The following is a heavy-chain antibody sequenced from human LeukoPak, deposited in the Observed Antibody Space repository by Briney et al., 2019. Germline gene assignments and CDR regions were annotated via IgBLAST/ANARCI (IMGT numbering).Heavy chain of an antibody. CDR2: ISPSDSDT. CDR1: GYSFTTYW. CDR3: AXLGPRYCGXTGCYVY. D-gene: IGHD2-2*01. Sequence: GESLKISCKGSGYSFTTYWIGWVRQMPGKGLEWMGIISPSDSDTRYSPSFQGQVSISADKSITTAYLQWSSLEASDTAMYYCAXLGPRYCGXTGCYVYWGQGTLVTVSS. V-gene: IGHV5-51*01. J-gene: IGHJ4*02.